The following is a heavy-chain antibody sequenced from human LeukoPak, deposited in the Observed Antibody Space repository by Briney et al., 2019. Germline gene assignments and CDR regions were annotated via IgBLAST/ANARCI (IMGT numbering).Heavy chain of an antibody. Sequence: GGSLRLSCAASGFTFSSYSMNWVRQAPGKGLEWVSSISSSSSYIYYVDSVKGRFTISRDNAKNSLYLQMNSLRAEDTAVYYCARGQTTVTIGDYWGQGTLVTVSS. D-gene: IGHD4-17*01. CDR1: GFTFSSYS. CDR2: ISSSSSYI. CDR3: ARGQTTVTIGDY. V-gene: IGHV3-21*01. J-gene: IGHJ4*02.